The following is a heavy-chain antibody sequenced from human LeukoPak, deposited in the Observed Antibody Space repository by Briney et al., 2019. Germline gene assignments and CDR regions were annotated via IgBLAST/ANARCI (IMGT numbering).Heavy chain of an antibody. CDR1: GGSISSYY. J-gene: IGHJ5*02. Sequence: SETLSLTCTVSGGSISSYYWSWIRQPAGKGLEWIGRIYTSGSTNYNPSLKSRVTMSVDTSKNQFSLKLSSVTAADTAVYYCARQRDYGDYPHWFDPWGQGTLVTVSS. CDR3: ARQRDYGDYPHWFDP. V-gene: IGHV4-4*07. CDR2: IYTSGST. D-gene: IGHD4-17*01.